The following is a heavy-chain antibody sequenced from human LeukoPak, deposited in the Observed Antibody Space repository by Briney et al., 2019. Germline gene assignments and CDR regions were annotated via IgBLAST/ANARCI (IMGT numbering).Heavy chain of an antibody. Sequence: GASVKVSCKASGGTLSSYAISWVRQAPGQGLEWMGGIIPIFGTANYAQKFQGRVTITADESTSTAYMELSSLRSEDTAVYYCARGALRYFDWGRSYDYYYYGMDVWGQGTTVTVSS. J-gene: IGHJ6*02. D-gene: IGHD3-9*01. CDR2: IIPIFGTA. CDR1: GGTLSSYA. CDR3: ARGALRYFDWGRSYDYYYYGMDV. V-gene: IGHV1-69*13.